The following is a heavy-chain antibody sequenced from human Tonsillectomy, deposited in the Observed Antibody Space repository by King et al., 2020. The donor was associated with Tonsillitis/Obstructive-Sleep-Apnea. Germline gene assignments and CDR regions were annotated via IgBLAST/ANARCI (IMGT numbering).Heavy chain of an antibody. CDR2: ISSSSSYT. V-gene: IGHV3-11*05. CDR3: ARDRGIGDYDSSAYFDL. D-gene: IGHD4-17*01. CDR1: GFTFSDYY. J-gene: IGHJ2*01. Sequence: VQLVESGGGLVKPGGSLRLSCAASGFTFSDYYMSWIRQAPGKGLEWVSYISSSSSYTNYAVSVKGRFTISRDNAKNSLYLQMNSLRAEDTAVYYCARDRGIGDYDSSAYFDLWGRGTLVTVSS.